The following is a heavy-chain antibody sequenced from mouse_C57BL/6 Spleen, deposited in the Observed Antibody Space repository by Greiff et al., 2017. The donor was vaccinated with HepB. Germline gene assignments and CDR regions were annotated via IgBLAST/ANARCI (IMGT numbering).Heavy chain of an antibody. V-gene: IGHV3-6*01. Sequence: VQLQQSGPGLVKPSQSLSLTCSVTGYSITSGYYWNWIRQFPGNKLEWMGYISYDGSNNYNPSLKNRISITRNTAKNQCFLKLNSVTTEDTATYYCASNWENWYFDVWGTGTTVTVSS. J-gene: IGHJ1*03. CDR2: ISYDGSN. D-gene: IGHD4-1*01. CDR3: ASNWENWYFDV. CDR1: GYSITSGYY.